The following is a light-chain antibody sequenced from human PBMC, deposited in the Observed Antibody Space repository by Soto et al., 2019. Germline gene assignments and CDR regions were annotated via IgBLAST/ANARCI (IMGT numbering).Light chain of an antibody. Sequence: QSVLTQPPSASGTPGQRVTISCSGSSSNIGRNNVNWYQQLPGTAPKLLIDTNSQRPSGVPDRFSGSKSGTSASLAISGLQSEDEADYYCAAWDNSLNGLVFGGGTTLTVL. CDR2: TNS. CDR1: SSNIGRNN. J-gene: IGLJ2*01. CDR3: AAWDNSLNGLV. V-gene: IGLV1-44*01.